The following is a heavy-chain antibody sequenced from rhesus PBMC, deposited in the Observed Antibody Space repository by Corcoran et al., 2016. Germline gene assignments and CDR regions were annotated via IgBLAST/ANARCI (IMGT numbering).Heavy chain of an antibody. CDR3: ASRRLRYYYDSGYLTDAFDF. Sequence: QVQLQESGPGLVKPSETLSLTCTVSGGSISGYYWSWIRKRPGKGLEGIGEIDGNTAGPNTNPSLKSRVTISNDTSKNRFSLQLSSVTAADTAVYYCASRRLRYYYDSGYLTDAFDFWGQGLRVTVSS. CDR2: IDGNTAGP. D-gene: IGHD3-28*01. CDR1: GGSISGYY. V-gene: IGHV4-81*01. J-gene: IGHJ3*01.